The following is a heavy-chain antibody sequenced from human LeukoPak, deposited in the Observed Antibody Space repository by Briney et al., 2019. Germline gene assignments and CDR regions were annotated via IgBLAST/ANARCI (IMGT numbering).Heavy chain of an antibody. CDR2: FDPEDGET. V-gene: IGHV1-24*01. CDR1: GYTLTELS. J-gene: IGHJ4*02. D-gene: IGHD3-10*01. Sequence: GASVNVSCKVSGYTLTELSMHWVRQAPGKGLEWMGGFDPEDGETIYAQKFQGRVTMTEDTSTDTAYMELSSLRSEDTAVYYCATPRGFGELYNGKTFDYWGQGTLVTVSS. CDR3: ATPRGFGELYNGKTFDY.